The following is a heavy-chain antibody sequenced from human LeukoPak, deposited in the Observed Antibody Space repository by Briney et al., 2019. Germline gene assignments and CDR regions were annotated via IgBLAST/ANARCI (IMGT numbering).Heavy chain of an antibody. Sequence: SETLSLTCTVSSGSISSGNYYWGWIRQPPGRGLEGIGSVYYSWSTYYNPSVESRVTISVDTSKNQFSLKLSSVTAAHTPVYYCASGIFQYDSSGHFYSPYFFDYWGEGTLVTVSS. V-gene: IGHV4-39*07. CDR3: ASGIFQYDSSGHFYSPYFFDY. D-gene: IGHD3-22*01. J-gene: IGHJ4*02. CDR2: VYYSWST. CDR1: SGSISSGNYY.